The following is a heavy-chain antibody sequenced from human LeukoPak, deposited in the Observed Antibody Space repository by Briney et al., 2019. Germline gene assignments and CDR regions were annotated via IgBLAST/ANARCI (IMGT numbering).Heavy chain of an antibody. CDR1: GFTFSSYA. CDR2: ISGSGGST. Sequence: GGSLRLSCAASGFTFSSYAMSWVRQAPGKGLEWVSAISGSGGSTYYADSVKDRFTISGDNSKNTLYLQMNSLRAEDTAVYYCAKRSSYDFWSGCIDYWGQGTLVTVSS. J-gene: IGHJ4*02. V-gene: IGHV3-23*01. CDR3: AKRSSYDFWSGCIDY. D-gene: IGHD3-3*01.